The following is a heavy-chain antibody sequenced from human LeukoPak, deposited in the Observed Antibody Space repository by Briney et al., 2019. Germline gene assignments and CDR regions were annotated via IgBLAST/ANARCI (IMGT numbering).Heavy chain of an antibody. D-gene: IGHD6-6*01. CDR3: ARGGIAARPVDY. V-gene: IGHV3-48*03. CDR2: ISSSGSTI. J-gene: IGHJ4*02. CDR1: GFTFSSYE. Sequence: GGSLRLSCAASGFTFSSYEMNWVRQAPGKGLEWVSYISSSGSTIYYADSVKGRFTISRDNAKNSLYLQMNSLRAEDTAVYYCARGGIAARPVDYWGQGTLVTVSS.